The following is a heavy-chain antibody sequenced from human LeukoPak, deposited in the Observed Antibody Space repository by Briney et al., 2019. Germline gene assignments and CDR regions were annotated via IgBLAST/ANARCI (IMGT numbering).Heavy chain of an antibody. CDR2: IYWDDDL. CDR1: GFSLSTSGVG. Sequence: SGPTLVNPTQTLPLTCTFSGFSLSTSGVGVGWIRQPPGKALEWLGIIYWDDDLRYSPSLKSRLTITKDTSKNQVVLTMTNMDPVDTATYYCAHRLYSSNSYYFDYWGQGTLVTVSS. CDR3: AHRLYSSNSYYFDY. J-gene: IGHJ4*02. D-gene: IGHD6-13*01. V-gene: IGHV2-5*02.